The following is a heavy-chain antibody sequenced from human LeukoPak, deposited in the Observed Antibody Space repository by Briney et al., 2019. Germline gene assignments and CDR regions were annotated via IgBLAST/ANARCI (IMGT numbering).Heavy chain of an antibody. CDR1: GFTFSSYA. J-gene: IGHJ4*02. D-gene: IGHD6-13*01. Sequence: SGGSLRLSCAASGFTFSSYAMHWVRQAPGKGLEGVAVISYDGSNKYYADSVKGRFTISRDNSKNTLYLQINSLRAEDTAVYYCAREGGPHSSSRTFDYWGQGTPVTVSS. CDR2: ISYDGSNK. V-gene: IGHV3-30-3*01. CDR3: AREGGPHSSSRTFDY.